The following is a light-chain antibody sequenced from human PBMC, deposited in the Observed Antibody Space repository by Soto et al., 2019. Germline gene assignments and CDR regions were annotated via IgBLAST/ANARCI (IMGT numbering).Light chain of an antibody. V-gene: IGKV3-20*01. CDR3: QQYGSSPPYT. CDR1: QSVSNNY. J-gene: IGKJ2*01. Sequence: EVVLTQSPGTLSLSPGERATLSCRASQSVSNNYLAWYQQKPGQSPKLLIFGSSDRATGIPDRFSGSGSGTDFTITIISLEPEDFAVYYCQQYGSSPPYTFGQGTKLEIK. CDR2: GSS.